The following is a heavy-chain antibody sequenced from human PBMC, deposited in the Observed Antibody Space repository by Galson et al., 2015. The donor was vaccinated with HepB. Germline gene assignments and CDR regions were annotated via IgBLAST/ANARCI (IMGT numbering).Heavy chain of an antibody. Sequence: CAISGDSVSSNSAAWNWIRQSPSRGLEWLGRTYYRSKWYNDYAVSVKSRITINPDASKNQFSLQLNSVTPEDTAVYYCAKGGWGIVGATAFDYWGQGTLVTVSS. D-gene: IGHD1-26*01. CDR3: AKGGWGIVGATAFDY. V-gene: IGHV6-1*01. J-gene: IGHJ4*02. CDR2: TYYRSKWYN. CDR1: GDSVSSNSAA.